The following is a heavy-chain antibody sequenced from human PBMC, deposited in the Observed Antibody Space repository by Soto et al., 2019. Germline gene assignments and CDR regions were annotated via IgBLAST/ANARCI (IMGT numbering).Heavy chain of an antibody. V-gene: IGHV4-30-4*01. CDR1: GGSIRSSDFY. Sequence: SETLSLTCTVSGGSIRSSDFYWSWIRQPPGKGLEWIGYIYYRGSTYYSPSLMSRVTISVDTSKNQFSLNLSSVTAADTAVYFCARGRYCLTGRCFPNWFDSWGQGALVTVSS. CDR2: IYYRGST. D-gene: IGHD7-27*01. CDR3: ARGRYCLTGRCFPNWFDS. J-gene: IGHJ5*01.